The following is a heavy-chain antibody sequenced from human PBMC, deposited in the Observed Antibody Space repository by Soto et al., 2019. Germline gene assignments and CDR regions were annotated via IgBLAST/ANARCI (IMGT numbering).Heavy chain of an antibody. CDR2: IFYSGTT. V-gene: IGHV4-30-4*01. J-gene: IGHJ5*02. CDR1: GASISSGDFY. Sequence: SETLSLTCTDSGASISSGDFYWSWIRQPPGKGLEWIGYIFYSGTTSYNPSLKSRLTISVDTSKNQFSLKLRSVTAADTAVYYCARDLFIGGWFDPWGQGTLVTVSS. D-gene: IGHD3-16*01. CDR3: ARDLFIGGWFDP.